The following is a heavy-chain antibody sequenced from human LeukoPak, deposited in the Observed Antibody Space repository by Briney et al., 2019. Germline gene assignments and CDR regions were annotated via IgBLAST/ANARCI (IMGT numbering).Heavy chain of an antibody. CDR2: MNPNSGNT. CDR3: AREDIVATTVAYYYYGMDV. Sequence: ASVKVSCKASGYTFTSYDINWVRQATGQGLEWMGWMNPNSGNTGYAQKFQGRVTMTRNTSISTAYMELSSLRSEDTAVYYCAREDIVATTVAYYYYGMDVWGQGTTVTVSS. D-gene: IGHD5-12*01. J-gene: IGHJ6*02. CDR1: GYTFTSYD. V-gene: IGHV1-8*01.